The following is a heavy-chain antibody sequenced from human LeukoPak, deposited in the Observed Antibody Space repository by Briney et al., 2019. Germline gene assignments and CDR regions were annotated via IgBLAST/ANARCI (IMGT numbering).Heavy chain of an antibody. CDR3: ARTNSALDY. J-gene: IGHJ4*02. CDR1: GGSISSGGYS. Sequence: SQTLSRNCAVSGGSISSGGYSWSWIRQPPGKGLEWIGYIYHSGSTYYNPSLKSRVTISVDRSKNQFSLKLSSVTAADTAVYYCARTNSALDYWGQGTLVTVSS. CDR2: IYHSGST. D-gene: IGHD5-18*01. V-gene: IGHV4-30-2*01.